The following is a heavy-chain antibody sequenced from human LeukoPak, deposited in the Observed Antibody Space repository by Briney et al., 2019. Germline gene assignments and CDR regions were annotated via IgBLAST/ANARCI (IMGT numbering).Heavy chain of an antibody. D-gene: IGHD6-6*01. J-gene: IGHJ6*03. Sequence: GGSLRLSCAVSGITLSNYAMSWVRQAPGKGLEWVSAISGSGGSTYYADSVKGRFTISRDNSKNTLYLQMNSLRAEDTAVYYCAKRAARRAYYMDVWGKGTTVTVSS. V-gene: IGHV3-23*01. CDR1: GITLSNYA. CDR2: ISGSGGST. CDR3: AKRAARRAYYMDV.